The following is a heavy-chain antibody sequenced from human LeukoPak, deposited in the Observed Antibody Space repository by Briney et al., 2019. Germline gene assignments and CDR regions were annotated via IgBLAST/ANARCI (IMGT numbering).Heavy chain of an antibody. CDR2: ISAYNGNT. Sequence: GASVRVSCKASGYTFTSYGISWVRQAPGQGLEWMGWISAYNGNTNYAQKLQGRVTMTTDTSTSTAYMELRSLRSDDTAVYYCARSYYDFWSGYYNLDYWGQGSLVTVSS. CDR3: ARSYYDFWSGYYNLDY. V-gene: IGHV1-18*01. D-gene: IGHD3-3*01. CDR1: GYTFTSYG. J-gene: IGHJ4*02.